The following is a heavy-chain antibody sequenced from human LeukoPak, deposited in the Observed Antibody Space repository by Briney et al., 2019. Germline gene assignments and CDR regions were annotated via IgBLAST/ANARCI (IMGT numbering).Heavy chain of an antibody. CDR3: ARAFYDSSGYRAYYFDY. Sequence: LRLSCAASGFTFSSYSMNWVRQAPGKGLEWIGEINHSGSTNYNPSLKSRVTISVDTSKNQFSLKLSSVTAADTAVYYCARAFYDSSGYRAYYFDYWGQGTLVTVSS. CDR1: GFTFSSYS. J-gene: IGHJ4*02. D-gene: IGHD3-22*01. CDR2: INHSGST. V-gene: IGHV4-34*01.